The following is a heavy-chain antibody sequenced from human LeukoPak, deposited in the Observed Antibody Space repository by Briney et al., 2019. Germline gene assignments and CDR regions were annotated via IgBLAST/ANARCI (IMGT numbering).Heavy chain of an antibody. Sequence: ASVKVSCKATGYTFTSYGISWVRQAPGQGLEWMGWINPNSGDTNYAQKFQGRVTMTRDTSISTAYMELSRLRSDDTAVYYCARAPDQQCDYWGQGTLVTVSS. V-gene: IGHV1-2*02. CDR3: ARAPDQQCDY. CDR2: INPNSGDT. J-gene: IGHJ4*02. CDR1: GYTFTSYG. D-gene: IGHD6-19*01.